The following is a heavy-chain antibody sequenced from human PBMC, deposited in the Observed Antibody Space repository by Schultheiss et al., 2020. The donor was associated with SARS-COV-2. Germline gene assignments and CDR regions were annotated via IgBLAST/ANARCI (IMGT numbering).Heavy chain of an antibody. Sequence: SETLSLTCTVSGGSISSSSYYWGWIRQPPGKGLEWIGSIYYSGSTYYNPSLKSRVTISVDTSKNQFSLKLSSVTAADTAVYYCARGDVVPAGTVDYWGQGTLVTVSS. V-gene: IGHV4-39*01. CDR1: GGSISSSSYY. CDR3: ARGDVVPAGTVDY. J-gene: IGHJ4*02. D-gene: IGHD2-2*01. CDR2: IYYSGST.